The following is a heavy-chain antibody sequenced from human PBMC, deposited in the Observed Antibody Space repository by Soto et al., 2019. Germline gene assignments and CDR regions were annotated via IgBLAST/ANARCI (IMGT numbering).Heavy chain of an antibody. D-gene: IGHD4-17*01. J-gene: IGHJ1*01. CDR1: GYTLTELS. CDR3: ARGIGVYGDSSGSYFQH. Sequence: GASVKVSCKVSGYTLTELSMHWVRQAPGKGLEWMGCFNAEDGNTNYAQKLQGRVTMTTDTSTSTAYMELRSLRSDDTAVYYCARGIGVYGDSSGSYFQHWGQGTLVTVSS. V-gene: IGHV1-24*01. CDR2: FNAEDGNT.